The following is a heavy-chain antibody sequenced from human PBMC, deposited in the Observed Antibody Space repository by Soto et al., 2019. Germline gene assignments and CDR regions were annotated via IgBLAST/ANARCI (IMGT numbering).Heavy chain of an antibody. CDR2: IYHNGRT. Sequence: SDTLSLTCNVSGDAISSYYWSWIRQSPGKGLEWIAYIYHNGRTNFNPSLKSRVTISVDTAKNQVSLKLTSVSVADTAVYFCARHRPEYSRYSAVDYWGQGTVVTVS. CDR3: ARHRPEYSRYSAVDY. CDR1: GDAISSYY. V-gene: IGHV4-59*08. J-gene: IGHJ4*02. D-gene: IGHD3-22*01.